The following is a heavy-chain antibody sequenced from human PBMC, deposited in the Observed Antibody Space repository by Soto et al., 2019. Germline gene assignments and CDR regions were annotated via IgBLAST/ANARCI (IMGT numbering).Heavy chain of an antibody. V-gene: IGHV1-69*06. D-gene: IGHD3-3*01. CDR3: ARKLRLYYGMDV. CDR1: GGTFSSYT. Sequence: QVQLVQSGAEVRKPGSSVKVSCKASGGTFSSYTVYWVRQAPGQGLEWMGGIIPFFGTSNYAQNFQDRITLTADKYTGTAYMELSSLRFEDTAIYYCARKLRLYYGMDVWGQGTTVTVSS. J-gene: IGHJ6*02. CDR2: IIPFFGTS.